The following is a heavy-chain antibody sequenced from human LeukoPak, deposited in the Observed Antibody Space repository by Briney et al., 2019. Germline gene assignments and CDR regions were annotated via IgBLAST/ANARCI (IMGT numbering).Heavy chain of an antibody. CDR3: ARDKNSGECVSNSCYGVWPLDI. V-gene: IGHV1-69*05. CDR2: IIPMSETP. D-gene: IGHD2-2*01. CDR1: GGTFSIND. J-gene: IGHJ3*02. Sequence: GSSVKVSCKASGGTFSINDITWVRQAPGQGLEWMGGIIPMSETPKYTQKFQGRVTITTGESTNTAYMELSSLRSEDTAVYYCARDKNSGECVSNSCYGVWPLDIWGQGTMVTVSS.